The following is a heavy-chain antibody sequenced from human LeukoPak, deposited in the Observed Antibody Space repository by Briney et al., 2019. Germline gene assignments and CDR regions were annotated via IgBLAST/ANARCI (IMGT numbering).Heavy chain of an antibody. V-gene: IGHV4-39*07. CDR2: ISYSGIT. CDR1: GASISTTDYY. J-gene: IGHJ4*02. CDR3: ARVGLLWFGPTGGAFGY. D-gene: IGHD3-10*01. Sequence: SETLSLTCTVSGASISTTDYYWGWIRRPPGKGLEWIASISYSGITYYNPSLKSRVTISVDTSKNQFSLKLSSVTAADTAVYYCARVGLLWFGPTGGAFGYWGQGTLVTVSS.